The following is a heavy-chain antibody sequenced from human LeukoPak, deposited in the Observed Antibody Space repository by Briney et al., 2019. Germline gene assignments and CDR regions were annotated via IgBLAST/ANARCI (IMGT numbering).Heavy chain of an antibody. CDR1: GGSFSGYY. D-gene: IGHD3-22*01. J-gene: IGHJ5*02. V-gene: IGHV4-34*01. Sequence: SETLSLTCAVYGGSFSGYYWSWIRQPPGKGLEWIGEINHSGSTNYNPSLKSRVTISVDTSENQFSLKLSSVTAADTAVYYCARAQPHYYDSSGYRNWFDPWGQGTLVTVSS. CDR2: INHSGST. CDR3: ARAQPHYYDSSGYRNWFDP.